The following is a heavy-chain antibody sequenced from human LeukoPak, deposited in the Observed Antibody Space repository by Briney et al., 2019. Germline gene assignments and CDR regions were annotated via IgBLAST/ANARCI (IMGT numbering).Heavy chain of an antibody. V-gene: IGHV1-8*01. Sequence: ASVKVSCKASGYTFISYDLNWVRQATGQGLEWMGWLNPNSGNTGYAQKFQGRVTMTRNTSISTAYMELSSLRSEDTAVYYCARERIAARRGFYAGMVYWGQGTLVTVSS. J-gene: IGHJ4*02. CDR2: LNPNSGNT. D-gene: IGHD6-6*01. CDR1: GYTFISYD. CDR3: ARERIAARRGFYAGMVY.